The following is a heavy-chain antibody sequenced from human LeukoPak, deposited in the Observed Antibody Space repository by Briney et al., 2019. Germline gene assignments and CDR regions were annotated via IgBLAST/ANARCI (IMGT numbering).Heavy chain of an antibody. J-gene: IGHJ5*02. D-gene: IGHD3-10*01. CDR3: ARAPSLWGSGSYSLDP. CDR2: IYYSGST. V-gene: IGHV4-39*07. Sequence: SETLSLTCTVSGGSISSTSYYWGWIRQPPGKGLEWIGNIYYSGSTYYNPSLKSRVTISVDTSKNQFSLKLSSVTAADTAVYYCARAPSLWGSGSYSLDPWGQGTLVTVSS. CDR1: GGSISSTSYY.